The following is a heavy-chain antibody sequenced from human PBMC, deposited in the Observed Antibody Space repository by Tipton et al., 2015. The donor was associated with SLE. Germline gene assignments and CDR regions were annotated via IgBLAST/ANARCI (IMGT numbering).Heavy chain of an antibody. CDR2: FYHSGST. CDR1: GYSISSGYY. V-gene: IGHV4-38-2*02. J-gene: IGHJ5*02. D-gene: IGHD5-24*01. Sequence: TLSLTCNVSGYSISSGYYWGRIRQPPGKGLEWIGSFYHSGSTYYNPSLKSRVTISVDTSKNQFSLKVKSVTTADTAVYYCARMRGGYNAHHWGQGILVTVSS. CDR3: ARMRGGYNAHH.